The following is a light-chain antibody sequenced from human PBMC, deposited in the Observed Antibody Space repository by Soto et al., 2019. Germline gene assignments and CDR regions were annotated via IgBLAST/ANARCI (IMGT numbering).Light chain of an antibody. CDR1: QSVSSN. J-gene: IGKJ4*01. CDR3: QQYNNWPPVLT. V-gene: IGKV3-15*01. CDR2: GAS. Sequence: MTQSPSTLSASGGDKVTITCRASQSVSSNLAWYQQKPGQAPRLLIYGASTRATGIPARFSGSGSGTEFTLTISSLQSEDFAVYYCQQYNNWPPVLTFGGGTKVDIK.